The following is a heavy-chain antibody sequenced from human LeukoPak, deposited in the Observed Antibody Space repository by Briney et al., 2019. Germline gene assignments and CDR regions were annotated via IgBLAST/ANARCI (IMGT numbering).Heavy chain of an antibody. CDR1: GFTFSSYA. CDR3: AREAYCSGGSCYSGAFDI. V-gene: IGHV3-64*01. D-gene: IGHD2-15*01. CDR2: ISSNGGST. Sequence: PGGSLRLSCAASGFTFSSYAMLWVRQAPGKGLEYVSAISSNGGSTYYANSVNCRFTISRDNSKNPLYLQMGRLRAEDMAVYYCAREAYCSGGSCYSGAFDIWGQGTMVTVSS. J-gene: IGHJ3*02.